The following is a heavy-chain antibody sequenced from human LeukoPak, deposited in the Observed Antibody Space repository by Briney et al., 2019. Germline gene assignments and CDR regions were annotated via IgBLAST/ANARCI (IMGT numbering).Heavy chain of an antibody. CDR2: ISGSGGNT. D-gene: IGHD2-2*01. Sequence: GGSLRLSCAASGFTFSNAWMSWVRQAPGKGLDWVSAISGSGGNTYYADSVKGRFTISRDNAKNSLYLQMNSLRAEDTAVYYCAREGCSSTSCYGKEGYYGMDVWGQGTTVTVSS. V-gene: IGHV3-21*01. CDR1: GFTFSNAW. CDR3: AREGCSSTSCYGKEGYYGMDV. J-gene: IGHJ6*02.